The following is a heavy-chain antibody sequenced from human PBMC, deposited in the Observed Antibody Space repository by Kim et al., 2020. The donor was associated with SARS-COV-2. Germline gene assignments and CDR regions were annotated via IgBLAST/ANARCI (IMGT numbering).Heavy chain of an antibody. CDR1: GGSISSSSYY. CDR2: IYYSGST. D-gene: IGHD3-10*01. Sequence: SETLSLTCTVSGGSISSSSYYWGWIRQPPGKGLEWIGSIYYSGSTYYNPSLKSRVTISVDTSKNQFSLKLSSVTAADTAVYYCARQCGTMAILPTGIVWFDPWGQGTLVTVSS. V-gene: IGHV4-39*01. CDR3: ARQCGTMAILPTGIVWFDP. J-gene: IGHJ5*02.